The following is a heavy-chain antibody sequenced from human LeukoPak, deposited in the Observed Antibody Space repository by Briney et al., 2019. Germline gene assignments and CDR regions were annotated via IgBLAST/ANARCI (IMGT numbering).Heavy chain of an antibody. Sequence: GGSLRLSCTASGFTFGDYAMSWFRQAPGKGLEWVGFIRSKAYGGTTEYAASVKGRFTISRDDSKNSLYLQMNSLKTEDTAVYYCASSSGWYEYSAFDIWGQGTMVTVSS. D-gene: IGHD6-19*01. J-gene: IGHJ3*02. CDR2: IRSKAYGGTT. CDR3: ASSSGWYEYSAFDI. V-gene: IGHV3-49*03. CDR1: GFTFGDYA.